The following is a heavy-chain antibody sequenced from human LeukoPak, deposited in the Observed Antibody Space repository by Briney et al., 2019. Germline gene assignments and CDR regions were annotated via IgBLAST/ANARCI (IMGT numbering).Heavy chain of an antibody. CDR2: IYYSGST. CDR1: GGSISSYY. CDR3: ARDRVVNYGSGSPYYYYYYGMDV. Sequence: PETLSLTCTVSGGSISSYYWSWIRQPPGKGLEWIGYIYYSGSTNYNPSLKSRVTISVDTSKNQFSLKLSSVTAADTAVYYCARDRVVNYGSGSPYYYYYYGMDVWGQGTTVTVSS. J-gene: IGHJ6*02. D-gene: IGHD3-10*01. V-gene: IGHV4-59*01.